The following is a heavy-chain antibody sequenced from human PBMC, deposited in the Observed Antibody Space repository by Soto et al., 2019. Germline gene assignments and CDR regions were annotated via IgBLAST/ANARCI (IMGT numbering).Heavy chain of an antibody. CDR2: ISSSSTTI. Sequence: GGSLRLSCAASGFTFSAFSMNWVRQAPGKGLEWVSYISSSSTTIYYADSVKGRFTISRDNAENSLHLQVNSLRAEDTGVYYCARGSPPHRSGQGTPVTVSS. CDR1: GFTFSAFS. J-gene: IGHJ5*02. CDR3: ARGSPPHR. V-gene: IGHV3-48*01.